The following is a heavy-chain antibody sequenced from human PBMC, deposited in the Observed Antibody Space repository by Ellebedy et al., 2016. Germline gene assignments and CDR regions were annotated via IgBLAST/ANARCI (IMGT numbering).Heavy chain of an antibody. D-gene: IGHD2-15*01. CDR3: ARKGVVVVAADDAFDI. V-gene: IGHV3-48*04. J-gene: IGHJ3*02. CDR2: ISSSSSTI. Sequence: GESLKISCAASGFTFSSYSMNWVRQAPGKGLEWVSYISSSSSTIYYADSVKGRFTISRDNAKNSLYLQMNSLRAEDTAVYYCARKGVVVVAADDAFDIWGQGTMVTVSS. CDR1: GFTFSSYS.